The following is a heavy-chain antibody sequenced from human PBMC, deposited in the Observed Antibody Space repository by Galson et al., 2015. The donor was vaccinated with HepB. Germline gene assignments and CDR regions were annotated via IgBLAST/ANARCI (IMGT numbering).Heavy chain of an antibody. V-gene: IGHV3-30*18. CDR2: ISYDGRNK. J-gene: IGHJ6*02. Sequence: SLRLSCAASGFNFSSCGMHWVRQAPGKGLEWVAVISYDGRNKHYADSVKGRFIISRDNSKNTLYLQMNSVRAEDTAVYFCAKDERQWGAYYYYYGMDVWGQGTTVTVSS. CDR1: GFNFSSCG. D-gene: IGHD6-19*01. CDR3: AKDERQWGAYYYYYGMDV.